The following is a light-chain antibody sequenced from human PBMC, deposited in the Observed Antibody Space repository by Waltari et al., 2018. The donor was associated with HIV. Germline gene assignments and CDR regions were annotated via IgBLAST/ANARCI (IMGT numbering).Light chain of an antibody. CDR1: SSNNGNNA. V-gene: IGLV1-36*01. J-gene: IGLJ3*02. CDR3: AAWDDSLHGVV. CDR2: HND. Sequence: QSVLTQPPSVSEAPRQRVTMSCSGSSSNNGNNAVNWYQQLPGKAPKLLIYHNDLLSSGVSDRFSGSKSGTSASLAISGLQSEDEADYYCAAWDDSLHGVVFGGGTKLTVL.